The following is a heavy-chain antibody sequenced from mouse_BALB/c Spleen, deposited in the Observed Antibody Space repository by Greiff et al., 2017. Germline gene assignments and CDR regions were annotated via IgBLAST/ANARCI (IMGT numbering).Heavy chain of an antibody. Sequence: EVKLVESGGGLVQPGGSPRLSCATSGFTFTDYYMSWVRQPPGKALEWLGFIRNKANGYTTEYSASVKGRFTISRDNSQSILYLQMNTLRAEDSATYYCARDGPLLRLRYYAMDYWGQGTSVTVSS. J-gene: IGHJ4*01. CDR2: IRNKANGYTT. CDR1: GFTFTDYY. CDR3: ARDGPLLRLRYYAMDY. V-gene: IGHV7-3*02. D-gene: IGHD1-2*01.